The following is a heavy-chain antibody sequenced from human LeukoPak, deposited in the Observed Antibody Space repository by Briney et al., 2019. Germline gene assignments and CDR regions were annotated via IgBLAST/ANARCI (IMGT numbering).Heavy chain of an antibody. J-gene: IGHJ5*02. D-gene: IGHD3-10*01. V-gene: IGHV4-39*07. CDR1: GGSISSSSYY. Sequence: SETLSLTCTVSGGSISSSSYYWGWIRHPPGTALEWIGHIYYTGSTYYNPSLKSRVTISVDRSKNQFSLKLRSVTAADTAVYYCARDQRLTMVRGLYPWGQGTLVTVSS. CDR2: IYYTGST. CDR3: ARDQRLTMVRGLYP.